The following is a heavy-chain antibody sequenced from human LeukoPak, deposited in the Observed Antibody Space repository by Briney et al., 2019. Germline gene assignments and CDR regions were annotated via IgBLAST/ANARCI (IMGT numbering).Heavy chain of an antibody. V-gene: IGHV3-30*18. CDR2: MSVDGIK. D-gene: IGHD6-6*01. CDR3: TKDLSLAALWFDL. CDR1: GFTFSSYS. J-gene: IGHJ5*02. Sequence: GGSLRLSCAAAGFTFSSYSMNWVRQAPGKGLEGVAVMSVDGIKNYAESVKGRFTISRDNSKNTLYVQMNGLRDEDTAVFYCTKDLSLAALWFDLGCQGTLVTVSS.